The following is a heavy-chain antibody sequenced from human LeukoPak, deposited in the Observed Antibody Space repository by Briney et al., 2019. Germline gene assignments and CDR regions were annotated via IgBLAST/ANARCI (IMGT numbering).Heavy chain of an antibody. CDR1: GFTFSSYT. V-gene: IGHV3-69-1*01. D-gene: IGHD2-15*01. CDR3: ARESVVVVVALFDY. Sequence: GGSLRLSCAASGFTFSSYTMNWVRQAPGKGLEWVSSISSSTNIYYADSVKGRFTISRDNAKSSLYLQMNSLRAEDTAVYYCARESVVVVVALFDYWGQGTLVTVSS. CDR2: ISSSTNI. J-gene: IGHJ4*02.